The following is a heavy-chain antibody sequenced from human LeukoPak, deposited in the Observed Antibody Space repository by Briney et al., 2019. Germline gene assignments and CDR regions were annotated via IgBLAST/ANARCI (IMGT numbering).Heavy chain of an antibody. Sequence: ASVKVSCKASGYTFTSYYMHWVRQAPGQGLEWMGIINPSGGSTSYAQKFQGRVTMTRDMSTSTVYMELSSLRSEDTAVYYCAVFIIGDDFDYWGQGTLVTVSS. D-gene: IGHD2/OR15-2a*01. CDR1: GYTFTSYY. CDR3: AVFIIGDDFDY. V-gene: IGHV1-46*01. J-gene: IGHJ4*02. CDR2: INPSGGST.